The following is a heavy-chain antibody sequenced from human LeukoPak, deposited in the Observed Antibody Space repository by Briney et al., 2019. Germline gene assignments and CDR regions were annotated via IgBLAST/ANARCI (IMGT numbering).Heavy chain of an antibody. D-gene: IGHD6-19*01. CDR2: INPNSGGT. J-gene: IGHJ4*02. V-gene: IGHV1-2*02. CDR1: GYTFTGYY. CDR3: ARARGAHGAVAGT. Sequence: ASVKVSCKASGYTFTGYYMHWVRQAPGQGLEWMGWINPNSGGTNYAQKFQGRVTMTRGTSISTAYMELSRLRSDDTAVYYCARARGAHGAVAGTWGQGTLVTVSS.